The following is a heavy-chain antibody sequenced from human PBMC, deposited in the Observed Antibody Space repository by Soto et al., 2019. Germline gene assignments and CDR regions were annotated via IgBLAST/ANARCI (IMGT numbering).Heavy chain of an antibody. J-gene: IGHJ5*02. Sequence: SETLCLTCTVSGGSISSSSYYWGWIRQPPGKGLERIGSIYYSGSTYYNPSLKSRVTISVDTSKNQFSLKLSSVTAADTAVYYCARHSRRGYSSSWYLSWFDPWGQGTLVTVSS. CDR3: ARHSRRGYSSSWYLSWFDP. D-gene: IGHD6-13*01. CDR2: IYYSGST. CDR1: GGSISSSSYY. V-gene: IGHV4-39*01.